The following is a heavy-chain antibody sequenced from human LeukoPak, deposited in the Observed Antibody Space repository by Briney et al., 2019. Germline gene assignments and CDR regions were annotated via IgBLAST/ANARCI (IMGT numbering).Heavy chain of an antibody. D-gene: IGHD4-23*01. CDR1: GFTFSSYG. V-gene: IGHV3-23*01. Sequence: GGSLRLSCAASGFTFSSYGMHWVRQAPGKGLEWVSAISGSGGSTYYADSVKGRFTISRDNSKSTLYLQMNSLRAEDTAVYYCAKGDDYGGNSDNWGQGTLVTVSS. J-gene: IGHJ4*02. CDR2: ISGSGGST. CDR3: AKGDDYGGNSDN.